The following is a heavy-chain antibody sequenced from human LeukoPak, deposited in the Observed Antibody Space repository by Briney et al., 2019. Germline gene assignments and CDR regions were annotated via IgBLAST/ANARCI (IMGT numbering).Heavy chain of an antibody. CDR2: TSHSGRT. Sequence: SQTLSLTCDVSGGSISHDGYSWSWIRQPPGKGLEWIGHTSHSGRTSYNLSLKSRVTISLDRSKNQFSLKLTAVTAADTAMYYCARGYYGSGSFDLDYWGQGTLVIVSS. CDR3: ARGYYGSGSFDLDY. CDR1: GGSISHDGYS. D-gene: IGHD3-10*01. V-gene: IGHV4-30-2*01. J-gene: IGHJ4*02.